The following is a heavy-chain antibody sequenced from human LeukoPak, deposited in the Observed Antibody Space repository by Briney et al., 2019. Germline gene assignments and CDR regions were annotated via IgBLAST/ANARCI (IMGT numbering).Heavy chain of an antibody. CDR3: AKRAVAAVAGSRFDY. CDR2: FSSSGGTT. CDR1: GFTFSNYA. D-gene: IGHD6-19*01. V-gene: IGHV3-23*01. Sequence: GGSLRLSCAASGFTFSNYAMSWVRRAPGKGLEWVSGFSSSGGTTYYADSVKGRFTISRDKSKNTLCLQMNSLRAEDTAVYYCAKRAVAAVAGSRFDYWGQGALVTISS. J-gene: IGHJ4*02.